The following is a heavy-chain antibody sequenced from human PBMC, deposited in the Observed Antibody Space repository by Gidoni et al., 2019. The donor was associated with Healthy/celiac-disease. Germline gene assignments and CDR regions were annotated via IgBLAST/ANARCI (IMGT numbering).Heavy chain of an antibody. Sequence: QVQLVQSGAEVKKPGASVKVSCKASGYTFTGYYMHWVRQAPGQGLEWMGWINPNSGGTNYAQKFQGRVTMTRDTSISTAYMELSRLRSDDTAVYYCARVSHYDFWSGLSISGMDVWGQGTTVTVSS. CDR2: INPNSGGT. CDR1: GYTFTGYY. J-gene: IGHJ6*02. D-gene: IGHD3-3*01. CDR3: ARVSHYDFWSGLSISGMDV. V-gene: IGHV1-2*02.